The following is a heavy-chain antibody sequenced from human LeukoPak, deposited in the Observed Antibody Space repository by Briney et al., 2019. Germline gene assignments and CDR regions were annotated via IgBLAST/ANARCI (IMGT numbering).Heavy chain of an antibody. CDR3: ARDGGFGLFDS. Sequence: PGGSLRLSCAASGFTFSTYAMRWVRQAPGKGLEWVADIWHDGVKKYYADSVKGGVTVSRDTSKNTLYLQMNSLRAEDTAIYYCARDGGFGLFDSWGQGTRVTVSS. V-gene: IGHV3-33*08. J-gene: IGHJ4*02. D-gene: IGHD4-23*01. CDR2: IWHDGVKK. CDR1: GFTFSTYA.